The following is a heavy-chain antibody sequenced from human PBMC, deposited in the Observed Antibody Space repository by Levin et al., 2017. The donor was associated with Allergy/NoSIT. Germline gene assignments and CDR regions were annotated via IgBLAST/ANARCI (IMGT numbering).Heavy chain of an antibody. J-gene: IGHJ4*02. CDR2: ISSSSSTI. CDR3: AREYYYSDSSAFYSLFDY. V-gene: IGHV3-48*02. D-gene: IGHD3-22*01. CDR1: GFIFNSYS. Sequence: GGSLRLSCAASGFIFNSYSMNWVRQAPGKGLEWISYISSSSSTIYYADSVKGRFTISRDNAKNSLYLQMDSLRDDDTAVYYCAREYYYSDSSAFYSLFDYWGQGTLVTVSS.